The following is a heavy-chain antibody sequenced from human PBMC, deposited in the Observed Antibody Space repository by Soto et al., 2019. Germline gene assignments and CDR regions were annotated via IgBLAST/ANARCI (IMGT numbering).Heavy chain of an antibody. D-gene: IGHD3-3*01. V-gene: IGHV4-61*01. J-gene: IGHJ6*02. CDR2: VYYSGST. CDR1: GDSISNSRFY. Sequence: SETLSLTCSVSGDSISNSRFYWAWIRQPPGEGLEWIGHVYYSGSTNYNPSLKSRVTISVDTSKNQFSLKLSSVTAADTAVYYCARDPNYYDFWSGSGMDVWGQGTTVTVSS. CDR3: ARDPNYYDFWSGSGMDV.